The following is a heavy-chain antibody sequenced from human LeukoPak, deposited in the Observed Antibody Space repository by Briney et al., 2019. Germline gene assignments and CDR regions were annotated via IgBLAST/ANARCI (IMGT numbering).Heavy chain of an antibody. Sequence: GGSLRLSCEASGFTFSSYAMSWVRQAPGKGLGWVSGISTNGGSTSYADSVKGRLTISRDNAKNSLYLQMNSLRAEDTAVYYCARESHNWNDPYFDYWGQGTLVTVSS. CDR1: GFTFSSYA. CDR2: ISTNGGST. V-gene: IGHV3-23*01. CDR3: ARESHNWNDPYFDY. D-gene: IGHD1-1*01. J-gene: IGHJ4*02.